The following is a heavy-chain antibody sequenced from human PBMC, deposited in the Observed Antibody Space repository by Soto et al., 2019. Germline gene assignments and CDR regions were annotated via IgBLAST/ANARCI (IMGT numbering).Heavy chain of an antibody. Sequence: EVQLVESGGGLVQPGRSLRLSCAASGFTFDDYAMHWVRQVPGKCLEWVSGISWNSGNIGYADSVKGRFTISRDNAKNSLYLQMNSLRVEDTALYYCAKDTYSSSPYYMDVWGKGTTVTVSS. CDR3: AKDTYSSSPYYMDV. CDR1: GFTFDDYA. V-gene: IGHV3-9*01. D-gene: IGHD6-6*01. J-gene: IGHJ6*03. CDR2: ISWNSGNI.